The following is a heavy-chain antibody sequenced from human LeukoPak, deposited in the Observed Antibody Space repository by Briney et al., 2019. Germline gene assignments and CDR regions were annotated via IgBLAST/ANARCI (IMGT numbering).Heavy chain of an antibody. CDR2: IRGSGSGM. D-gene: IGHD7-27*01. Sequence: GGSLTLSCAASGFAFSDFSMNWVRQAPGKGLEGVANIRGSGSGMVRGNYYADSVQGRFTISRDNAKNSLYLQMNSLRAEDTAFYYCARDDNWGFDYWGQGALVTVSS. CDR1: GFAFSDFS. J-gene: IGHJ4*02. CDR3: ARDDNWGFDY. V-gene: IGHV3-21*05.